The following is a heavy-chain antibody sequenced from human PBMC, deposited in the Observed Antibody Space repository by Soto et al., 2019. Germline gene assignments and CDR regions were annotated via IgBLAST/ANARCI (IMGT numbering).Heavy chain of an antibody. V-gene: IGHV3-23*01. CDR2: ISGRGGST. Sequence: EVQLLESGGGLVQPGGSLRLSCAASGFTFSSYAMSWVRQAPGKGLEWVSAISGRGGSTYYADSVKGRFTISRDNSKNTLYLQMNSLRAEDTAVYYCANQYSGSYPFDYWGQGTLVTVSS. J-gene: IGHJ4*02. D-gene: IGHD1-26*01. CDR1: GFTFSSYA. CDR3: ANQYSGSYPFDY.